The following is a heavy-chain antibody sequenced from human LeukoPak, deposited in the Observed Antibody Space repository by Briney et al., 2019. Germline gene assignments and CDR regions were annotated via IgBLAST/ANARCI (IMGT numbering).Heavy chain of an antibody. J-gene: IGHJ4*02. Sequence: GGSLRLSCAASGFTFSSYAMNWVRQAPGKGLEWVSGMSGTGDTIHYADSVKGRFTISRDNSKNTLYLQMNSLRAEDTAVYYCARDRDIVLMVYATHFDYWGQGTLVTVSS. CDR3: ARDRDIVLMVYATHFDY. D-gene: IGHD2-8*01. CDR1: GFTFSSYA. V-gene: IGHV3-23*01. CDR2: MSGTGDTI.